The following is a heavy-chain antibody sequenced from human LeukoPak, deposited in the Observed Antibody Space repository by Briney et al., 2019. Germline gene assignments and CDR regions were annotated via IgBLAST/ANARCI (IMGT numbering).Heavy chain of an antibody. V-gene: IGHV5-51*01. CDR2: IYPGEFDI. D-gene: IGHD3-22*01. Sequence: ESLKISCKGSGYNFNDYWIGWVRQMPGKGLEWVGLIYPGEFDIRYSPSFQGQVTISADKSISTAYLQWKSLKASDTAMYYCARHAFHNDNSDYYFAHWGQGTLVTVSS. J-gene: IGHJ4*02. CDR3: ARHAFHNDNSDYYFAH. CDR1: GYNFNDYW.